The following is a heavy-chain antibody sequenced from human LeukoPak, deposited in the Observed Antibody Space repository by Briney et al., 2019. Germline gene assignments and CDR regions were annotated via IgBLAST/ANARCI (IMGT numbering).Heavy chain of an antibody. Sequence: SETLSFTCTVSGSSISSYDWSWIRQPAGKGLEWIGRIYTSGSTNYNPSLKSRVTMSVDTSKKQFSLKLSAVTAADTAVYYCARDIREMATSDAFDIWGQETMFTASS. D-gene: IGHD5-24*01. V-gene: IGHV4-4*07. CDR3: ARDIREMATSDAFDI. CDR1: GSSISSYD. CDR2: IYTSGST. J-gene: IGHJ3*02.